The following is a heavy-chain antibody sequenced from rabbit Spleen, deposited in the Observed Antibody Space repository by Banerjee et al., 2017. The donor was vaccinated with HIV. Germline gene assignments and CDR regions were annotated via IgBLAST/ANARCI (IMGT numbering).Heavy chain of an antibody. J-gene: IGHJ4*01. Sequence: QEQLVESGGGLVQPEGSLTLTCTVSGFSFSSSYWICWVRQAPGKGLEWIACIYAGSSGNTYYASWAKGRFTISKSSSTTVTLQMTSLTAADTATYFCARSYPMTGYGNGLDLWGPGTLVTVS. CDR3: ARSYPMTGYGNGLDL. CDR2: IYAGSSGNT. CDR1: GFSFSSSYW. D-gene: IGHD7-1*01. V-gene: IGHV1S45*01.